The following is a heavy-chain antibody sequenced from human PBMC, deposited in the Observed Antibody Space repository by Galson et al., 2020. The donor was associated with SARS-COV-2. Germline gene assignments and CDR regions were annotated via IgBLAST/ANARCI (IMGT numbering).Heavy chain of an antibody. V-gene: IGHV1-24*01. CDR3: ATEGLVWFGELAEAYYHGMDV. CDR1: GYTLRELC. D-gene: IGHD3-10*01. J-gene: IGHJ6*02. CDR2: FDPRAGET. Sequence: ASVKVSCKVSGYTLRELCMHWVRPAPGKGIEWMGGFDPRAGETNYTQKFPGRVIMTEDTSTDTAYMELSSLRSEDTAVYYCATEGLVWFGELAEAYYHGMDVWGQGAMVTVSS.